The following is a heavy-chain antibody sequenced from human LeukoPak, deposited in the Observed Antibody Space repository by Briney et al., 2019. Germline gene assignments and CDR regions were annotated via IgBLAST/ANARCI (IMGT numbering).Heavy chain of an antibody. CDR3: ARHGYSSGWYGGFDY. V-gene: IGHV4-59*08. CDR1: GGSISSYY. CDR2: IYYSGST. J-gene: IGHJ4*02. Sequence: SETLSLTCTVSGGSISSYYWSWIRQPPGKGLEWIGYIYYSGSTNYNPSLKSRVTISVDTSKNQFSLKLSSVTAADTAVYYCARHGYSSGWYGGFDYWGQGTLVTVSS. D-gene: IGHD6-19*01.